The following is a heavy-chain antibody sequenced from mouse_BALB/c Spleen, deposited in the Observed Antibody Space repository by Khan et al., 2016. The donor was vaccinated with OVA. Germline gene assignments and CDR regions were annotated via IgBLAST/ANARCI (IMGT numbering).Heavy chain of an antibody. J-gene: IGHJ4*01. Sequence: QMKDLGPGPVALSQSLSITCTVFVLSLSRYNIHWVRQPPGKGLDWLGMIWGGGNTDYNSTLKSNLSISKDNSKSKVYLKVNNLQTKDSAMYNRARANYGFDGYFAIDCVGKGTS. V-gene: IGHV2-6-4*01. D-gene: IGHD2-14*01. CDR1: VLSLSRYN. CDR2: IWGGGNT. CDR3: ARANYGFDGYFAIDC.